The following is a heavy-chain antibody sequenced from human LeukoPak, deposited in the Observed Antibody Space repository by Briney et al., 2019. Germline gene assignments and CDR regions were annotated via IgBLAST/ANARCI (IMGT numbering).Heavy chain of an antibody. CDR2: ITSGSGSNV. Sequence: GGSLRLSCAASGFTFSSHAMSWVRQAPEKGLEWVSAITSGSGSNVYYTDSLKGRFTISRDNSKNTLYLQMNSLRAEDTAVYYCARHGSWSFDYWGQGTLVTVSA. CDR3: ARHGSWSFDY. D-gene: IGHD6-13*01. V-gene: IGHV3-23*01. J-gene: IGHJ4*02. CDR1: GFTFSSHA.